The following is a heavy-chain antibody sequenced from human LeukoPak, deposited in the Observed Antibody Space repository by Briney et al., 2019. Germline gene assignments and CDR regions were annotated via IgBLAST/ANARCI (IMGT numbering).Heavy chain of an antibody. V-gene: IGHV4-59*01. D-gene: IGHD3-22*01. CDR1: GGSNY. CDR2: IYYSGST. CDR3: ARGITMIGY. Sequence: SETLSLTCTVSGGSNYWSWIRQPPGKGLEWIGYIYYSGSTNYNPSLKSRVTISVDTSKNQFSLKLSSVTAADTAVYYCARGITMIGYWGQGTLVTVSS. J-gene: IGHJ4*02.